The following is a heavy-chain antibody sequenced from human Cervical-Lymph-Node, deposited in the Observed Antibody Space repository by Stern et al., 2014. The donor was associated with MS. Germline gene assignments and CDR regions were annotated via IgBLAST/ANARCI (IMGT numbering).Heavy chain of an antibody. CDR1: GFSPSNSC. V-gene: IGHV3-30*03. Sequence: VQLVESGGGVVPPGRSLKLSCAASGFSPSNSCMHWVRQAPGKGLEWVAVMSVGGGNKKYGDAVKGRFSISRDMANNTLFLQMNSLRPEDTAVYYCMGVGDAMHVWGQGTTVIVSS. J-gene: IGHJ6*02. CDR3: MGVGDAMHV. CDR2: MSVGGGNK.